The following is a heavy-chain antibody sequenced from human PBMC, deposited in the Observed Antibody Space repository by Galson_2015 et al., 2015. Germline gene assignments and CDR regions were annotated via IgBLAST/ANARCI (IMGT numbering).Heavy chain of an antibody. Sequence: SETLSLTCTVSGGSISSSSYYWGWIRQPPGKGLEWIGNIYYSGSTYYNPSLKSRVTISVDTSKNQFSLKLSSVTAADTAVYYCARHKGRTPIFDYWGQGTLVTVSS. CDR3: ARHKGRTPIFDY. V-gene: IGHV4-39*01. CDR2: IYYSGST. CDR1: GGSISSSSYY. J-gene: IGHJ4*02.